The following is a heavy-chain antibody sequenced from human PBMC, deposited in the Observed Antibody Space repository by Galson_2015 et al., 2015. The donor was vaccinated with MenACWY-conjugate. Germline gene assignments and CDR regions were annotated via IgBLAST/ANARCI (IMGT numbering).Heavy chain of an antibody. V-gene: IGHV3-74*01. CDR2: IKADGSFS. CDR3: ARDNNWSFDS. CDR1: GFTFNNYW. J-gene: IGHJ4*02. D-gene: IGHD1-1*01. Sequence: SLRLSCAASGFTFNNYWMHWVRQPPGKGLVWLSYIKADGSFSNYADSVKGRFTISTDNAKNMVYLQMDGLGDEDTAVYFCARDNNWSFDSWGQGTLVTVSS.